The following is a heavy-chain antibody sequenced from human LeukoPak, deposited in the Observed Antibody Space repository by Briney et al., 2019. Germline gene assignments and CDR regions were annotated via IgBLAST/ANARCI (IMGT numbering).Heavy chain of an antibody. J-gene: IGHJ4*02. D-gene: IGHD1-26*01. Sequence: SETLSLTCTVSGGSISSGGYYWGWVRQPRGKGLEWIGYIYHSGSTYYNPSLKSRVTISVDRSKNQFSLKLSSVTAADTAVYYCARVASERPSARGRYYFDYWGQGTLVTVSS. CDR1: GGSISSGGYY. CDR3: ARVASERPSARGRYYFDY. V-gene: IGHV4-30-2*01. CDR2: IYHSGST.